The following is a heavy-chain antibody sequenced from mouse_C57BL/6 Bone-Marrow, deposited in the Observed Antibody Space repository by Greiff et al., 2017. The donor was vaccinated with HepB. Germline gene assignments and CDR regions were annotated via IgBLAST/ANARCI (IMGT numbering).Heavy chain of an antibody. Sequence: QVQLQQPGAELVKPGASVKLSCKASGYTFTSYWMQWVKQRPGQGLEWIGEIDPSDSYTNYNQKFKGKATLTVDTSSSTAYMQLSSLTSEDSAVYYCARRDLLAYAMDYWGQGTSVTVSS. V-gene: IGHV1-50*01. CDR2: IDPSDSYT. CDR1: GYTFTSYW. D-gene: IGHD6-1*01. CDR3: ARRDLLAYAMDY. J-gene: IGHJ4*01.